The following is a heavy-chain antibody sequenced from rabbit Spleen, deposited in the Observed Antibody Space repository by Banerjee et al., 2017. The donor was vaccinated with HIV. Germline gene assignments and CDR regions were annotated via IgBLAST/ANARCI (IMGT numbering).Heavy chain of an antibody. J-gene: IGHJ4*01. Sequence: QEQLVESGGGLVKPGASLTLTCIASGVSFSGNSYMCWVRQAPGKGLEWIACIDTGSSGFTYFASWAKGRFTISKTSSTTVTLRMTSLTAADRATYFCARDLAGVIGWNLNLWGPGTLVTVS. CDR3: ARDLAGVIGWNLNL. D-gene: IGHD4-1*01. V-gene: IGHV1S45*01. CDR1: GVSFSGNSY. CDR2: IDTGSSGFT.